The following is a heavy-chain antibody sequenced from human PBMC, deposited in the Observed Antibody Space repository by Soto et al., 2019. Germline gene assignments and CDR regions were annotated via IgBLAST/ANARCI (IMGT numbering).Heavy chain of an antibody. CDR1: GFTFVDSW. D-gene: IGHD3-16*01. J-gene: IGHJ6*02. Sequence: GSLRPSCAASGFTFVDSWIDWFRHSPGKGREWVANIKHDGSEKNYVVSVKGRFTISRDNAKNSLYLQMDSLRAEDTAVYYCASLGRHGWGQGTTVTVSS. CDR3: ASLGRHG. CDR2: IKHDGSEK. V-gene: IGHV3-7*01.